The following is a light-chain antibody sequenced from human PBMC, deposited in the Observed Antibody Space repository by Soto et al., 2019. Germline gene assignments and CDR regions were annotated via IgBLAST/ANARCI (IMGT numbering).Light chain of an antibody. Sequence: EIVLTQSPGTLSLAPGERATLSCRASQSVSRSYLAWYQQKPGQAPRLLIYGASSRATGISDRFSGSGSGTDFTLTISRLEPEDFAVYYCQQYESSPRMYTFGQGTKLEIK. CDR3: QQYESSPRMYT. CDR1: QSVSRSY. J-gene: IGKJ2*01. CDR2: GAS. V-gene: IGKV3-20*01.